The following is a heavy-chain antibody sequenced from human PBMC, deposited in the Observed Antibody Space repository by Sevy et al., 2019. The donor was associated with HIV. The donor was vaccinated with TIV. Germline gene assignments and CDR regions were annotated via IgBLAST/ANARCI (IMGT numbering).Heavy chain of an antibody. CDR1: GGSISTYY. V-gene: IGHV4-59*01. Sequence: LETLSLTCTVSGGSISTYYWSWIRQPPGKGLQWIGYIYYTGKTNYNPSLQTPVTMSIDTSKNQFSLGLSSVTSADTAMYYCARLSRNNVVVTGVRRDGFDVWGQGTMVTVSS. CDR2: IYYTGKT. J-gene: IGHJ3*01. CDR3: ARLSRNNVVVTGVRRDGFDV. D-gene: IGHD2-21*02.